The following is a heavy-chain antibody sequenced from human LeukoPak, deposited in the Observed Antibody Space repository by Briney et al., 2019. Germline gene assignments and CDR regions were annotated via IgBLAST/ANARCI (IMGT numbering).Heavy chain of an antibody. V-gene: IGHV4-59*08. Sequence: SETLSLTCTVSGGSISSYYWSWIRQPPGKGLEWIGYIYYGGSTNHNPSLKSRVTISVDTSKNQFSLKLSSVTAADTAVYYCAKAAAAEGRYFHYWGQGTLVTLSS. CDR2: IYYGGST. J-gene: IGHJ4*02. CDR3: AKAAAAEGRYFHY. CDR1: GGSISSYY. D-gene: IGHD6-13*01.